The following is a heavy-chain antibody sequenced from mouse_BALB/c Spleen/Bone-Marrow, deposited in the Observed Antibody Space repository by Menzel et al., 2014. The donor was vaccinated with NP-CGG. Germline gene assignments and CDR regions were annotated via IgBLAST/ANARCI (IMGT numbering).Heavy chain of an antibody. CDR1: GDSITSGY. CDR3: ARYNGNWRAWFAY. D-gene: IGHD2-1*01. CDR2: ISYSSST. Sequence: EVQLQQSGPSLVKPSQTLSLTCSVTGDSITSGYWNWIRKFPGNKLEYMGYISYSSSTYYNPSLKSRISITRDTSKNQYYLQLNSVTTEDTATYYGARYNGNWRAWFAYWGQGTLVTVSA. V-gene: IGHV3-8*02. J-gene: IGHJ3*01.